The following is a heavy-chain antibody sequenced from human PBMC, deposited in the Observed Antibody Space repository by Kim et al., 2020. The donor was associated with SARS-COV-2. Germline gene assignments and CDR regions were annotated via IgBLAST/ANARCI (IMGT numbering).Heavy chain of an antibody. D-gene: IGHD3-22*01. J-gene: IGHJ4*02. V-gene: IGHV4-34*01. CDR3: ARISSGYDDY. CDR2: T. Sequence: TNYNPSLKSRVTISVDTSKNQFSLKLSSVTAADTAVYYCARISSGYDDYWGQGTLVTVSS.